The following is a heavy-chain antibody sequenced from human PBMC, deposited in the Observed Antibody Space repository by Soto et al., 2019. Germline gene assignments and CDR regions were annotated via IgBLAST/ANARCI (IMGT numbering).Heavy chain of an antibody. Sequence: SETLSLTCTMSGDSYSISTYSWSWIRQPPGKALQWIGFIYQSGVTSYNPSLAIRVSISLDRSNNQCSRKLKSVTAADTAVYFCAGMPYTSGLRFDPWGPGTLVTVSS. V-gene: IGHV4-30-2*01. CDR3: AGMPYTSGLRFDP. CDR1: GDSYSISTYS. J-gene: IGHJ5*02. CDR2: IYQSGVT. D-gene: IGHD6-19*01.